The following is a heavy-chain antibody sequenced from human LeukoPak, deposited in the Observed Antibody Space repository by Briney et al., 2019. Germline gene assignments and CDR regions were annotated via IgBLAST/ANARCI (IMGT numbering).Heavy chain of an antibody. V-gene: IGHV4-4*09. Sequence: SETLSLTCTVSGGSISSHYWSWIRQPPGKGLEWIGYIYTSGSTNYNPSLKSRVTISVDTSKNQFSLKLSSVTAADTAVYYCARRVAARPFYYYYYMDVWGKGTTVTVSS. D-gene: IGHD6-6*01. CDR2: IYTSGST. CDR1: GGSISSHY. CDR3: ARRVAARPFYYYYYMDV. J-gene: IGHJ6*03.